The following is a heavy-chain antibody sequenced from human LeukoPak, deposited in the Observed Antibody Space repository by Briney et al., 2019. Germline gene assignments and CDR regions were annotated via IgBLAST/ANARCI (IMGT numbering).Heavy chain of an antibody. Sequence: SQTLSLTCAISGDSVSSNGVAWNWIRQSPSRGLEWLGRTFYRSKWYNDYAVSVKSRITIIPDTSKNQFSLQLSSVTPEDTAVYYCARGNYSAFDTWGQGTMVTVSS. J-gene: IGHJ3*02. CDR2: TFYRSKWYN. D-gene: IGHD1-7*01. CDR3: ARGNYSAFDT. V-gene: IGHV6-1*01. CDR1: GDSVSSNGVA.